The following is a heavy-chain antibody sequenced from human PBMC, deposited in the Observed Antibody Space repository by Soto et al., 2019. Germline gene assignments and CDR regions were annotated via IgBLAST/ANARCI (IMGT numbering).Heavy chain of an antibody. J-gene: IGHJ3*02. CDR3: AITPNYDFWSGGNDAFDI. D-gene: IGHD3-3*01. Sequence: EVQLVESGGGLVQPGGSLRLSCAASGFTFSSYWMHWVRQAPGKGLVWVSRINSDGSSTSYADSVKGRFTISRDNAKNTLYLQMNSLRAEDTAVYYCAITPNYDFWSGGNDAFDIWGQGTMVTVSS. CDR1: GFTFSSYW. CDR2: INSDGSST. V-gene: IGHV3-74*01.